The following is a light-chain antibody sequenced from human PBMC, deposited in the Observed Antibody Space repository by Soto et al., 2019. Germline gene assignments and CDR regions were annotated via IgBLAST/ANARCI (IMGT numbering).Light chain of an antibody. CDR1: QYSNTR. Sequence: EIVLRQSPATLSSFPSDRVSLSCRASQYSNTRLAWYQHRPSQAPRLLIYQTSIRAAGIPARFSASGTGTDFTLTISDVQPEDFAVYYCHQRQSWPRTFGQGTKVDIK. V-gene: IGKV3-11*01. CDR3: HQRQSWPRT. CDR2: QTS. J-gene: IGKJ1*01.